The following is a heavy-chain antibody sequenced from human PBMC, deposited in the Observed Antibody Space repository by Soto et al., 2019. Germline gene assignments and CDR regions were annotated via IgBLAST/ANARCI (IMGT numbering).Heavy chain of an antibody. CDR3: ARERYQVISDGMDV. J-gene: IGHJ6*02. V-gene: IGHV1-2*02. Sequence: ASVKVSCKACGYTFTGYYVHWVREAPGQGLEWMGWINPETGGTSYAQKFQGRVTLSRDTSINTAYLEVSRLRFDDAAVYFCARERYQVISDGMDVWGQGTTVTVSS. CDR1: GYTFTGYY. CDR2: INPETGGT. D-gene: IGHD2-2*01.